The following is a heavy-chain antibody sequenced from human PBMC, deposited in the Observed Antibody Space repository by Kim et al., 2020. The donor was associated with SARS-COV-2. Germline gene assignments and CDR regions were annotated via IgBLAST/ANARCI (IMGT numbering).Heavy chain of an antibody. V-gene: IGHV3-48*03. CDR3: TRDYSNYFDS. J-gene: IGHJ5*01. D-gene: IGHD4-4*01. CDR2: INGGGTTV. CDR1: GYIFSNYE. Sequence: GGSLRLSCAASGYIFSNYEMNWVRQAPGKGLEWVSYINGGGTTVYYADSVKGRFTISRDNAKKSLYLQMNSLRAEDTAFYYCTRDYSNYFDSWGQGTLVTVSS.